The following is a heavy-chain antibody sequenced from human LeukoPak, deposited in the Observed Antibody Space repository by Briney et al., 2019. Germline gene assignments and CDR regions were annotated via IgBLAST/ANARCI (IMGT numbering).Heavy chain of an antibody. V-gene: IGHV3-23*01. CDR1: GFTFSNYA. CDR2: ITGSGGIT. Sequence: GGSLRLSCVASGFTFSNYAMSWVRQAPGKGLEWVSAITGSGGITYYADSVKGRFTISRDNSKNTPYLQMNSLRAEDTAVYYCAKWGDYDVLTGYYDPDYWGQGTLVTVYS. J-gene: IGHJ4*02. D-gene: IGHD3-9*01. CDR3: AKWGDYDVLTGYYDPDY.